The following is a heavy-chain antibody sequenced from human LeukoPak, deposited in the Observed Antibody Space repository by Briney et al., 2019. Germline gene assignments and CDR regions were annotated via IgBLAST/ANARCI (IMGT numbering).Heavy chain of an antibody. D-gene: IGHD3-10*01. V-gene: IGHV1-3*01. CDR2: INVGNGDT. J-gene: IGHJ4*02. CDR3: ARDRAGQLDY. Sequence: ASVKVSCKASGYTFTTYPIYWVCQAPGQRLEWMGWINVGNGDTKYSQKFLGRVTITRDTSASTAYMELSSLRSEETAVYYCARDRAGQLDYWGQGTLVTVSS. CDR1: GYTFTTYP.